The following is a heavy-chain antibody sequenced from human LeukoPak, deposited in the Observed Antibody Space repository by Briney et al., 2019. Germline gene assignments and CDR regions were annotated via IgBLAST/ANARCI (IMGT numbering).Heavy chain of an antibody. CDR3: ATDGPSSGWYGFDY. Sequence: GGSLRLSCAASGFTFSTYSMNWVRQAPGKGLEWVSSITSPVGRIYYADSLKGRITISRDNARSSLYLQMNSLRAEDTAVYYCATDGPSSGWYGFDYWGLGTLVTVPS. D-gene: IGHD6-19*01. V-gene: IGHV3-21*01. CDR2: ITSPVGRI. CDR1: GFTFSTYS. J-gene: IGHJ4*02.